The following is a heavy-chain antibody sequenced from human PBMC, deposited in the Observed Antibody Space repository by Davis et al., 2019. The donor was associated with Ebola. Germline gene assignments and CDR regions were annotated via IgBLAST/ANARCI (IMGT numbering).Heavy chain of an antibody. J-gene: IGHJ4*02. CDR2: IKQDGSEK. CDR1: GFTFGIYW. V-gene: IGHV3-7*01. CDR3: ARLIYDTSGYYSAFDY. D-gene: IGHD3-22*01. Sequence: GGSLRLSCAASGFTFGIYWMSWVRQAPGKGLEWVANIKQDGSEKYYVDSVKGRFTISRDNAKSSLFLQMNSLRAEDTAVYYCARLIYDTSGYYSAFDYWGQGILVTVSS.